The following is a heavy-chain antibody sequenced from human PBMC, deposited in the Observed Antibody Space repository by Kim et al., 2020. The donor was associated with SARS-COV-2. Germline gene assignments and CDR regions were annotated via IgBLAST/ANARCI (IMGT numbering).Heavy chain of an antibody. CDR2: SSYT. J-gene: IGHJ4*02. Sequence: SSYTYYAASVKGRFTISRDNAKNSLYLQMNSLRAEDTAVYYCARRRWFDYWGQGTLVTVSS. CDR3: ARRRWFDY. D-gene: IGHD6-13*01. V-gene: IGHV3-21*01.